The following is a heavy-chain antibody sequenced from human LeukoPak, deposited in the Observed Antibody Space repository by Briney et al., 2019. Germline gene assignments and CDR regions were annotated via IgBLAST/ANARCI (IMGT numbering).Heavy chain of an antibody. J-gene: IGHJ5*02. Sequence: PGGSLRLSCAASGFTFSSYGMHWVRQAPGKGLEWVAVIWYDGSNKYYADSVKGRFTISRDNSKNTLYLQMNSLRAEDTAVYYGAKARGNTCGLWGFDPWGQGTLVTVS. CDR1: GFTFSSYG. CDR3: AKARGNTCGLWGFDP. V-gene: IGHV3-33*06. D-gene: IGHD1/OR15-1a*01. CDR2: IWYDGSNK.